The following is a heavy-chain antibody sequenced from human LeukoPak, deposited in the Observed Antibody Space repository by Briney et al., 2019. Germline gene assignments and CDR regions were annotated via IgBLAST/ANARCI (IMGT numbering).Heavy chain of an antibody. Sequence: AASVKVSCKASGYTFTGYYMHWVRQAPGQGLEWMGWINTNTGNPTYAQGFTGRFVFSLDTSVSTAYLQISSLKAEDTAVYYCARAPSESFYYYYMDVWGKGTTVTVSS. CDR3: ARAPSESFYYYYMDV. V-gene: IGHV7-4-1*02. CDR2: INTNTGNP. J-gene: IGHJ6*03. CDR1: GYTFTGYY. D-gene: IGHD2-2*01.